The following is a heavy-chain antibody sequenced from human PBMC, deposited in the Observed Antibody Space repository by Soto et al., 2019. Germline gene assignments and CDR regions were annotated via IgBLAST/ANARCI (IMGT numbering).Heavy chain of an antibody. V-gene: IGHV1-69*01. CDR1: GGTFSSYA. J-gene: IGHJ6*02. CDR3: ARAQGSSTSLEIYYYYYYGMDV. CDR2: IIPISGTA. Sequence: QVQLVQSGAEVKKPGSSVKVSCKASGGTFSSYAISWVRQAPGQGLEWMGGIIPISGTANYAQKFQDRATINADESTSTAYMERSSLRSEDTAVYYCARAQGSSTSLEIYYYYYYGMDVWGQGTTVTVSS. D-gene: IGHD2-2*01.